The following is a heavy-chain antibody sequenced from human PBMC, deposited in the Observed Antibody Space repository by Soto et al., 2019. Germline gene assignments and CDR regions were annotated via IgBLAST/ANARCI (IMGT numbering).Heavy chain of an antibody. CDR3: ARGATVTQYDY. CDR2: GSYSGTT. D-gene: IGHD4-17*01. Sequence: SETLSLTCTVSGVSVSSGSFYWAWIRQPPGKGLEWIGFGSYSGTTNYKPSLKSRVTISVDTSRSQISLKVSSLTAADTAVYYCARGATVTQYDYWGQGTLVTAS. V-gene: IGHV4-61*01. CDR1: GVSVSSGSFY. J-gene: IGHJ4*02.